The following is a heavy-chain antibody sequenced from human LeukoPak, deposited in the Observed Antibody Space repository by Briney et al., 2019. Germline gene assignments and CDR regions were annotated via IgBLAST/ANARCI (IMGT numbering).Heavy chain of an antibody. J-gene: IGHJ6*02. D-gene: IGHD2-2*02. CDR1: GLTFSSYS. CDR2: ISSSSSYI. V-gene: IGHV3-21*01. CDR3: ARDAGYCSSTSCYKADGLDYYYYYGMDV. Sequence: GGSLRLSCAASGLTFSSYSMNWVRQAPGKGLEWVSSISSSSSYIYYADSVKGRFTISRDNAKNSLYLQMNSLRAEDTAVYYCARDAGYCSSTSCYKADGLDYYYYYGMDVWGQGTTVTVSS.